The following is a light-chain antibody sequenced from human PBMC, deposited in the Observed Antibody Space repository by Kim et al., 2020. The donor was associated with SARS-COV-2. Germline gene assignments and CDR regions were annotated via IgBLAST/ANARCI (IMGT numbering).Light chain of an antibody. Sequence: LSAGERVTLSCRASQSVSNSYLAWHQQKPGQAPRLLIYDASSRATGIPDRFSGGGSGTDFTLTISRLEPEDFAVYYCQQYGDSPYTFGQGTKLEI. V-gene: IGKV3-20*01. J-gene: IGKJ2*01. CDR2: DAS. CDR3: QQYGDSPYT. CDR1: QSVSNSY.